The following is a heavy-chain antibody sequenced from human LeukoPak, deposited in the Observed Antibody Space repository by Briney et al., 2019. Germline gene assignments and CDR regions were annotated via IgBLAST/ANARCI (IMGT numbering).Heavy chain of an antibody. J-gene: IGHJ3*02. CDR2: IYYSGST. CDR1: GGSISSGGYY. CDR3: ARVSAGDAFDI. D-gene: IGHD3-10*01. V-gene: IGHV4-31*03. Sequence: SQTLSLTCTVSGGSISSGGYYWSWIRQHPGKGLEWIGYIYYSGSTYYNPSLKSRVTISVDTSKNQFSLKLSSVTAADTAAYYCARVSAGDAFDIWGQGTMVTVSS.